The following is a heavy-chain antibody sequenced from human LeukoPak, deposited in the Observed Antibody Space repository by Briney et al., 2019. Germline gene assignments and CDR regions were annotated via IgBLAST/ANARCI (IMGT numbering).Heavy chain of an antibody. CDR1: GGSFSGYY. J-gene: IGHJ6*03. V-gene: IGHV4-34*01. CDR3: ARDRYCSGGSSYRSYYYYMDV. CDR2: INHSGST. Sequence: SETLSLTCAVYGGSFSGYYWSWIRQPPGKGLEWIGEINHSGSTNYNPSLKSRVTISVDTSKNQFSLKLSSVTAADTAVYYCARDRYCSGGSSYRSYYYYMDVWGKGTTVTVSS. D-gene: IGHD2-15*01.